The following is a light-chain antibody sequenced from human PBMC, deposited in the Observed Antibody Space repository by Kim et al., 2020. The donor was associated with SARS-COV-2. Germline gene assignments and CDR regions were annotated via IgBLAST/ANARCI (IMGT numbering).Light chain of an antibody. CDR2: RNN. CDR1: SSNIGSNY. CDR3: AAWDDSLSGRV. Sequence: GQKVTLYCSGSSSNIGSNYVYWYQQLPGTAPKLLIYRNNQRPSGVPDRFSGSKSGTSASLAISGLRSEDEADYYCAAWDDSLSGRVFGTGTKVTVL. V-gene: IGLV1-47*01. J-gene: IGLJ1*01.